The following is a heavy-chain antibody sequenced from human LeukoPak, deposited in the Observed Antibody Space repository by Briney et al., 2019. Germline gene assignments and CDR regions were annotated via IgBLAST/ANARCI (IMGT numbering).Heavy chain of an antibody. CDR1: GFTFTSHA. CDR3: AKDLRYYFDY. J-gene: IGHJ4*02. CDR2: LSGSGAGT. D-gene: IGHD4-17*01. Sequence: GGSLRLSCAASGFTFTSHAMSWVRQAPGKGLEWVSALSGSGAGTYYANSVKGRFAISRDSSKNTLYLQMNSLSAEDTAVYYCAKDLRYYFDYWGQGTLVTVSS. V-gene: IGHV3-23*01.